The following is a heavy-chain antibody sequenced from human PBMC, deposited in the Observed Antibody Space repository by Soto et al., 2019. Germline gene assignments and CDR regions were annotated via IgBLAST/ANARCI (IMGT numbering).Heavy chain of an antibody. CDR1: GFTFSSYG. V-gene: IGHV3-30*03. CDR3: ARARLDIVVVPAAMDLYWYFDL. D-gene: IGHD2-2*01. Sequence: GGSLRLSCAASGFTFSSYGMHWVRQAPGKGLEWVAVISYDGSNKYYADSVKGRFTISRDNSKNTLYLQMNSLRAEDTAVYYCARARLDIVVVPAAMDLYWYFDLWGRGTLVTVSS. CDR2: ISYDGSNK. J-gene: IGHJ2*01.